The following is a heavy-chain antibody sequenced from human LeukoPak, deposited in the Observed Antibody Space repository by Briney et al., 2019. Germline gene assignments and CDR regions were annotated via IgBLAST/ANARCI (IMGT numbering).Heavy chain of an antibody. Sequence: SETLSLTCTVSGGSISSSSYYWGWIRQPPGKGLEWIGSIYYSGSTYYNPSLKSRITMSVDTSKNQFSLKLSSVTAADTAVYYCARTARVLRGYSYGSLYHFDYWGQGTLVTVSS. CDR1: GGSISSSSYY. V-gene: IGHV4-39*01. D-gene: IGHD5-18*01. CDR3: ARTARVLRGYSYGSLYHFDY. J-gene: IGHJ4*02. CDR2: IYYSGST.